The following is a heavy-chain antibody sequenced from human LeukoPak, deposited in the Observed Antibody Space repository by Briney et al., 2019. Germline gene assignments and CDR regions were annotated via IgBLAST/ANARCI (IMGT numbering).Heavy chain of an antibody. D-gene: IGHD3-3*01. CDR2: IYYRGTP. CDR3: ARVNTIFGVALDV. V-gene: IGHV4-59*01. CDR1: GGSISSYY. J-gene: IGHJ6*04. Sequence: SETLSLTCTVSGGSISSYYWSWIRQPPGKGLEWVGQIYYRGTPNYNPSLRNRVTISVDTSKNQFSLKLSSVTAADTAVYYCARVNTIFGVALDVWGKGTTVTVSS.